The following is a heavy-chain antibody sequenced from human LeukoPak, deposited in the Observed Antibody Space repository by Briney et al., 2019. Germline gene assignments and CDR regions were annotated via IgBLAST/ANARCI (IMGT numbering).Heavy chain of an antibody. Sequence: PSETLSLTCTVSGGSISSYHWSWIRQPAGKGLEWIGRIYTSGSTNYNPSLKSRVTMSVDTSKNQFSLKLSSVTAADTAVYYCARVLRVAGTGYMDVWGKGTTVTVSS. D-gene: IGHD6-19*01. CDR1: GGSISSYH. CDR2: IYTSGST. J-gene: IGHJ6*03. V-gene: IGHV4-4*07. CDR3: ARVLRVAGTGYMDV.